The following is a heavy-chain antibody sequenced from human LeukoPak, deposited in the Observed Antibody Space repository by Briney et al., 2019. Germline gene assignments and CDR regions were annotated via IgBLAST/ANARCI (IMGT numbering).Heavy chain of an antibody. J-gene: IGHJ5*02. CDR3: ARGGYCSSTSCYGLYWFDP. Sequence: PSETLSLTCTVFGGSISSYYWSWIRQPPGKGLEWIGYIYYSGSTNYNPSLKSRVTISVDTSKNQFSLKLSSVTAADTAVYYCARGGYCSSTSCYGLYWFDPWGQGTLVTVSS. D-gene: IGHD2-2*01. V-gene: IGHV4-59*01. CDR1: GGSISSYY. CDR2: IYYSGST.